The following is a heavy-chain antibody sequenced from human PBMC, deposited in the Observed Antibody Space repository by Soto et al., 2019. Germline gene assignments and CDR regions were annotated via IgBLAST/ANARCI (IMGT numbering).Heavy chain of an antibody. CDR3: ARYYCSGGSCMYNWFDP. J-gene: IGHJ5*02. CDR2: IYHSGST. V-gene: IGHV4-30-2*06. Sequence: SETLSLTCTVSGASMSSGGYYWTWIRQSPGKGLEWIGYIYHSGSTYYNPSLKSRVTISVDGSKNHFSLELSSVTAADTAVYYCARYYCSGGSCMYNWFDPWGQGTLVTVSS. CDR1: GASMSSGGYY. D-gene: IGHD2-15*01.